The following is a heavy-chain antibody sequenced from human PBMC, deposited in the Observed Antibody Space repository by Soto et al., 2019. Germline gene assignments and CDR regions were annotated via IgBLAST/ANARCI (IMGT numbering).Heavy chain of an antibody. Sequence: GESLKISCAASGFTFSDHYMDWVRQAPGKGLEWVGRTRNKANSYTTEYAASVKGRFTISRDDSKNSLYLQMNSLKTEDTAVYYCARSQRPLAYCGGDCYDAFDIWGQGTMVTVSS. J-gene: IGHJ3*02. CDR3: ARSQRPLAYCGGDCYDAFDI. V-gene: IGHV3-72*01. CDR1: GFTFSDHY. CDR2: TRNKANSYTT. D-gene: IGHD2-21*02.